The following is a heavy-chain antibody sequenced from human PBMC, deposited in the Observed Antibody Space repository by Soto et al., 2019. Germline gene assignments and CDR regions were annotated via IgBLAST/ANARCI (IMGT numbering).Heavy chain of an antibody. Sequence: GGSLRLSCAASGFTFNIYWMHWVRQAPGKGLEWVANIKQDGSEKYYVDSVKGRFTISRDNAENSLYLQMNSLRAEDTAVYYCARDPNIVLVPAAVRSYYYYYGMDVWGQETTVTVSS. D-gene: IGHD2-2*01. J-gene: IGHJ6*02. CDR2: IKQDGSEK. V-gene: IGHV3-7*01. CDR3: ARDPNIVLVPAAVRSYYYYYGMDV. CDR1: GFTFNIYW.